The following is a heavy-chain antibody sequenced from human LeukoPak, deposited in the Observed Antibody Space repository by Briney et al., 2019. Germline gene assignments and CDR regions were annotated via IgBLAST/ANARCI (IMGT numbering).Heavy chain of an antibody. J-gene: IGHJ4*02. CDR1: EFTFNTYG. Sequence: GGSLRLSCAASEFTFNTYGMHWVRQAPGKGLEWVAVISCDGSNKYYADSVKGRFTISRDNAKNSLYLQMNSLRAEDTAVYYCARDRKYYDSSGYYFGFWDWGQGTLVTVSS. V-gene: IGHV3-30*03. CDR2: ISCDGSNK. D-gene: IGHD3-22*01. CDR3: ARDRKYYDSSGYYFGFWD.